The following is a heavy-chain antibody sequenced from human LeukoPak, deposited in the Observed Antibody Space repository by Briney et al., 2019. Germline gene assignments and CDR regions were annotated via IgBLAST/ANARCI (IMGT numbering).Heavy chain of an antibody. J-gene: IGHJ4*02. CDR2: IIPIFGTA. CDR3: ARVGHCSGGSCYSGPFDY. CDR1: GGTFSSYA. V-gene: IGHV1-69*13. D-gene: IGHD2-15*01. Sequence: ASVKVSCKASGGTFSSYAISWVRQAPGQGLEWMGGIIPIFGTANYAQKFQGRVTITADESTSTAYMVLSSLRSEDTAVYYCARVGHCSGGSCYSGPFDYWGQGTLVTVSS.